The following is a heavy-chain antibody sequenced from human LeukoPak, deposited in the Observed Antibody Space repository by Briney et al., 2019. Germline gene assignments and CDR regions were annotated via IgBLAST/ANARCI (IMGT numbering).Heavy chain of an antibody. CDR1: GFTFSSYA. J-gene: IGHJ4*02. CDR3: ARVRGDIVVVPAAHSDY. Sequence: GGSLRLSCAASGFTFSSYAMHWVRQAPGKGLEWVAVISYDGSNKYYADSVKGRFTISRDNSKNTLYLQMNSLRAEDTAVYYCARVRGDIVVVPAAHSDYWGQGTLVTVSS. CDR2: ISYDGSNK. V-gene: IGHV3-30-3*01. D-gene: IGHD2-2*01.